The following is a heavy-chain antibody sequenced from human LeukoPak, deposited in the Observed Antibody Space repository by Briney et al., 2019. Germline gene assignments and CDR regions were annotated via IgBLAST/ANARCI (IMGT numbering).Heavy chain of an antibody. CDR2: MNPNSGNT. Sequence: ASVKDSCKASGYTLTRYDINWVRQATGQGGAWMGWMNPNSGNTGYAQKFQGSVTMTRNTSTSTAYMEMSSLRSEDTAVYSCARGSWSGLYDNWGQGTLVTVSS. V-gene: IGHV1-8*01. CDR1: GYTLTRYD. CDR3: ARGSWSGLYDN. D-gene: IGHD3-3*01. J-gene: IGHJ4*02.